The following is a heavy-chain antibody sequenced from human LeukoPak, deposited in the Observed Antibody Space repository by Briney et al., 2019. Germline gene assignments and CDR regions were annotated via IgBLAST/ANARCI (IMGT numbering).Heavy chain of an antibody. D-gene: IGHD3/OR15-3a*01. CDR3: ARHEGLYNWFDP. Sequence: SETLSLTCTVSGGSISSYGLTWVRQPPGKGVEWIGYIYYSGSTNYNPSLKSRVTMSVDTSKNQFSLTLSSVTAADSAIYYCARHEGLYNWFDPWGQGTLVTVSS. J-gene: IGHJ5*02. CDR1: GGSISSYG. CDR2: IYYSGST. V-gene: IGHV4-59*08.